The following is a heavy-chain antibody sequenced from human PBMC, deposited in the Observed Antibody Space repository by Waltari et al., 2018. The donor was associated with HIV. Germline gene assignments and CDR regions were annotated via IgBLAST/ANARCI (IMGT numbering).Heavy chain of an antibody. CDR2: IIPVFGTT. CDR3: ARMATVVDWYFDL. Sequence: QVQLVQSGAEVQKPGSSVKVSCKASGGTLNHYALTWVRHAPGQGLEWMGGIIPVFGTTNYAQKFQGRLTIIADESTSTGYMELSSLRSEDTAVYYCARMATVVDWYFDLWGRGTLVTVSS. D-gene: IGHD2-15*01. J-gene: IGHJ2*01. V-gene: IGHV1-69*01. CDR1: GGTLNHYA.